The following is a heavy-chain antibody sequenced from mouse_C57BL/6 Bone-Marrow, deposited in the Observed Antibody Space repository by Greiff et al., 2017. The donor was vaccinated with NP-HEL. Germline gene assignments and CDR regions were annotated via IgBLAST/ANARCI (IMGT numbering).Heavy chain of an antibody. CDR1: GFTFSSYA. V-gene: IGHV5-9-4*01. J-gene: IGHJ4*01. CDR2: ISSGGSYT. D-gene: IGHD3-2*01. CDR3: ARDRDSSPY. Sequence: EVKLVESGGGLVKPGGSLKLSCAASGFTFSSYAMSWVRQSPEKRLEWVAEISSGGSYTYYPDTVTGRFTISRDNARNTLYLEMSSLRSEDTAMYYCARDRDSSPYWGQGTSVTVSS.